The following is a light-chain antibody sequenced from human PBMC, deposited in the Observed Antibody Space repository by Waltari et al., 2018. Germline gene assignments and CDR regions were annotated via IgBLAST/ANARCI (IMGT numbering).Light chain of an antibody. CDR3: QQYGSSPWT. CDR1: QRVSSSY. J-gene: IGKJ1*01. CDR2: GSS. V-gene: IGKV3-20*01. Sequence: EIVLTQSPGTLSLSPGERATLSCRASQRVSSSYLAWYQQKPGQAPRLLIHGSSNRATGIPDRFSGSGSGTDFTLTISRLEPEDFAVYYCQQYGSSPWTFGQGTKVEIK.